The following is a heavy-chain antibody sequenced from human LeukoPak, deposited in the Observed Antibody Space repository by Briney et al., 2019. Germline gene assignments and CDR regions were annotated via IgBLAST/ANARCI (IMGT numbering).Heavy chain of an antibody. D-gene: IGHD2-21*01. CDR3: ARTRILWDNAFDI. CDR1: GGSISSGSYS. CDR2: IYPRGST. Sequence: SETLSLTCAVSGGSISSGSYSWSWIRQPPGKGLEWIGYIYPRGSTYYDPSLKSRVILSLDKSANQFSLKLSSVTAADTAVYYCARTRILWDNAFDIWGQGTMVTVSS. V-gene: IGHV4-30-2*02. J-gene: IGHJ3*02.